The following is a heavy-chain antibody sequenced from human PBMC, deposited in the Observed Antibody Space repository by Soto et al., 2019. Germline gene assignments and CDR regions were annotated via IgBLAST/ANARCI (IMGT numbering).Heavy chain of an antibody. CDR1: GFSFSNYW. V-gene: IGHV3-74*03. CDR2: INGDGTST. CDR3: ASSLGSTSCYS. Sequence: GGSLRLSCAASGFSFSNYWMFWVRQAPGKGLVWISRINGDGTSTTYADSVKGRFTMSRYNAKNTVSLQMNSLRVEDTAVYYCASSLGSTSCYSWGQGALVTVSS. J-gene: IGHJ5*02. D-gene: IGHD2-2*01.